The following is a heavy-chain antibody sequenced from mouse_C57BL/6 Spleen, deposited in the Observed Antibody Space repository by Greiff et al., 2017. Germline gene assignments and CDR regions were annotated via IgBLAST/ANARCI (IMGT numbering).Heavy chain of an antibody. V-gene: IGHV1-19*01. CDR1: GYTFTDYY. D-gene: IGHD1-1*02. Sequence: EVKLEESGPVLVKPGASVKMSCKASGYTFTDYYMNWVKQSHGKSLEWIGVINPYNGGTSYNQQFKGKATLTVDKSSSTAYMELSSLRTEDTAVYYWARGGGSPSYWGQGTTLTVSS. J-gene: IGHJ2*01. CDR3: ARGGGSPSY. CDR2: INPYNGGT.